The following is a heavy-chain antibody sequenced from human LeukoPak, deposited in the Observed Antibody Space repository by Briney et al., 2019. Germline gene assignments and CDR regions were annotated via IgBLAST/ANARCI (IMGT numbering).Heavy chain of an antibody. J-gene: IGHJ6*03. V-gene: IGHV3-20*04. CDR1: GLTVDDYA. Sequence: PGGSLRLSCAASGLTVDDYAMNWVRQVPGRGLEWVSGINWNGRITEYADSVKDRFTISRQNTKNSLYLYMNNLGGEDTALYFCARGSVQLWLRDTYYYMDVWGKGTTVTVSS. CDR2: INWNGRIT. D-gene: IGHD5-18*01. CDR3: ARGSVQLWLRDTYYYMDV.